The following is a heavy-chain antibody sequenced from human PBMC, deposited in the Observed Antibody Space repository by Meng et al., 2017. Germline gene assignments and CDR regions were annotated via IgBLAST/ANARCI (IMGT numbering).Heavy chain of an antibody. Sequence: QVQRGRSGAEVKKPGASVKVSCKASGGTFSSYAISWVRQAPGQGLEWMGGIIPIFGTANYAQKFQGRVTITADKSTSTAYMELSSLRSEDTAVYYCARDGVGATEGYFDYWGQGTLVTVSS. CDR1: GGTFSSYA. CDR2: IIPIFGTA. J-gene: IGHJ4*02. CDR3: ARDGVGATEGYFDY. V-gene: IGHV1-69*06. D-gene: IGHD1-26*01.